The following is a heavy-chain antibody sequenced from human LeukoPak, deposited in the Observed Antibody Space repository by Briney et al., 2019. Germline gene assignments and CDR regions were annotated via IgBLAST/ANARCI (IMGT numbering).Heavy chain of an antibody. CDR3: ARNVASNYCYFYGMVV. D-gene: IGHD2-21*01. Sequence: SQTVPLTCPISRGSVSSNSAAWNWIPQSPSRGLEWLGGTYYRSKWYNGYAVSVTSQIIINPDTSKNQFYLQLNSLTPKDTAVYYCARNVASNYCYFYGMVVWGQGGTVSVSS. CDR2: TYYRSKWYN. V-gene: IGHV6-1*01. J-gene: IGHJ6*02. CDR1: RGSVSSNSAA.